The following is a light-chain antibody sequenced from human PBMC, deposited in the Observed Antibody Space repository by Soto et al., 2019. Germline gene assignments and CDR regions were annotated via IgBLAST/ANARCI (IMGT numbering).Light chain of an antibody. J-gene: IGKJ4*01. CDR1: RDISNY. CDR2: GAS. CDR3: QKYHTATLT. Sequence: DIQVTQSPSSLSASLGDRVSITCRASRDISNYLAWYQQKPGQVPRLLISGASTLHSGVPSRFSGSGSGTDFTLTINSMPTADIATYFCQKYHTATLTFGGGTKVDIK. V-gene: IGKV1-27*01.